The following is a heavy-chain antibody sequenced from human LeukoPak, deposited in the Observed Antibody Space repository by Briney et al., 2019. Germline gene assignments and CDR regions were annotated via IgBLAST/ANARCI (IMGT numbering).Heavy chain of an antibody. CDR2: IYYSGST. J-gene: IGHJ4*02. CDR1: GASISSGSYY. Sequence: SETLSLTCSVSGASISSGSYYWGWVRQPPGKGLVWIGSIYYSGSTYYNPSLKSRVTISIDTSKNQFSLKQSSVTAADTAVYYCARGLQQLVDYWGQGTLVTVSS. D-gene: IGHD6-13*01. V-gene: IGHV4-39*07. CDR3: ARGLQQLVDY.